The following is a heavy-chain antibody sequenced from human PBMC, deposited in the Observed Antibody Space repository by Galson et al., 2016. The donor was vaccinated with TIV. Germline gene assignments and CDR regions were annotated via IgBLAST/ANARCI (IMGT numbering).Heavy chain of an antibody. J-gene: IGHJ4*02. Sequence: PALVKPTQTLTLTCSFSGFSLTTSGVCVSWIRQPPGKALEWLARTDWDDDKYYSPFLKTRLTISKDTSKNQVVLTLTDMDPVDTATYYCARTPDYYGTSHSHFDHWGQGTLVTVSS. CDR2: TDWDDDK. CDR1: GFSLTTSGVC. V-gene: IGHV2-70*11. CDR3: ARTPDYYGTSHSHFDH. D-gene: IGHD3-10*01.